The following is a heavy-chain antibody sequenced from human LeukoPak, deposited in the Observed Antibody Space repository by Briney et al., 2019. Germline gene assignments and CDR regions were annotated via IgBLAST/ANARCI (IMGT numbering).Heavy chain of an antibody. CDR1: GFTFSSYG. D-gene: IGHD6-13*01. Sequence: PGGSLRLSCAASGFTFSSYGMHWVRQAPGKGLEWVAVISYDGSNKYYADSVKGRFTISRDNSKNTLYLQMNSLRAEDTAVYYCAKDRAAIAAAGTYYYYYMDVWGKGTTVTISS. V-gene: IGHV3-30*18. CDR2: ISYDGSNK. CDR3: AKDRAAIAAAGTYYYYYMDV. J-gene: IGHJ6*03.